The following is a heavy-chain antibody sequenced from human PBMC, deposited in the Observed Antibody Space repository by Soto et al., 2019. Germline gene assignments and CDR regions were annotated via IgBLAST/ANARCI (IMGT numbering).Heavy chain of an antibody. J-gene: IGHJ6*02. CDR1: GYTFTGYY. CDR2: INPNSGGT. Sequence: ASVKVSCKASGYTFTGYYMHWVRQAPGQGLEWMGWINPNSGGTNYAQKFQGWVTMTRDTSISTAYMELSRLRSDDTAVYYCAREAYDILTGLMDYYGMDVWGQGTTVTVSS. D-gene: IGHD3-9*01. V-gene: IGHV1-2*04. CDR3: AREAYDILTGLMDYYGMDV.